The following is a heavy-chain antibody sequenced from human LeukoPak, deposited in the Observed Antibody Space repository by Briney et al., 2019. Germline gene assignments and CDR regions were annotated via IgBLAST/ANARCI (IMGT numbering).Heavy chain of an antibody. Sequence: GGSLRLSCAASGFTFDDYAMHWVRHAPGKGLEWASGISWNSGSIGYADSVKGRFTISRDNAKNSLYLQMNSLRAEDTALYYCAKLHYYDSSGFDYWGQGTLVTVSS. J-gene: IGHJ4*02. V-gene: IGHV3-9*01. CDR2: ISWNSGSI. CDR1: GFTFDDYA. CDR3: AKLHYYDSSGFDY. D-gene: IGHD3-22*01.